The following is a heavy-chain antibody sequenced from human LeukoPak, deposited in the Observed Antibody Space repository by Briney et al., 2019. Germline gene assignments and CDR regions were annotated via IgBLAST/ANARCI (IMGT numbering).Heavy chain of an antibody. J-gene: IGHJ3*02. V-gene: IGHV3-30*07. CDR1: GFTLCSYT. Sequence: GGSLRLSCEASGFTLCSYTMHWVRQAPGRGLEWVALIAYDESFKYYADSVRGRITISRDSAKTTLYLQMNSLSTEDTAVYYCAREANAFDIWGQGTVVTVSS. CDR2: IAYDESFK. CDR3: AREANAFDI.